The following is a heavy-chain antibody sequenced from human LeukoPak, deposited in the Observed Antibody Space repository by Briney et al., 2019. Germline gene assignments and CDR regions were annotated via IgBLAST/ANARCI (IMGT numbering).Heavy chain of an antibody. CDR3: ASLGTLVP. V-gene: IGHV3-74*03. J-gene: IGHJ5*02. CDR1: GFTFSTYL. CDR2: INTDGSIT. Sequence: GGSLRLSCAASGFTFSTYLMHWVRQAPGKGLVWVSRINTDGSITTYADSVKGRFTISRDNDKNTLYLQMNSLRDEDTAVYYCASLGTLVPWGQGTLVTVSS. D-gene: IGHD3-9*01.